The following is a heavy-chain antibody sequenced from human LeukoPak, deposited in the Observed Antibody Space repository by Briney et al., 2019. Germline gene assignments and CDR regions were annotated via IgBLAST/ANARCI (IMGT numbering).Heavy chain of an antibody. CDR3: ATDGQYSYTY. V-gene: IGHV3-74*01. CDR2: INQDGSNT. D-gene: IGHD5-18*01. Sequence: PGGSLRLSCAASGFTFSGVWMHWVRHTPGKGLVWVSRINQDGSNTNYADSVKGRFTISRDNAKNTLFLQMNSLRAEDTAVYYCATDGQYSYTYWGQGTLVTVSS. J-gene: IGHJ4*02. CDR1: GFTFSGVW.